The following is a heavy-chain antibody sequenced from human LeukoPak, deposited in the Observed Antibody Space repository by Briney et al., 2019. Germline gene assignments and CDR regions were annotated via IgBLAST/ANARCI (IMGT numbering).Heavy chain of an antibody. CDR1: GFTFRNYW. V-gene: IGHV3-74*01. D-gene: IGHD3-10*01. CDR3: ARAGGSGWFDP. J-gene: IGHJ5*02. Sequence: GGSLRLSCAASGFTFRNYWMHWVRQAPGKGLVWDSRINIDGSTRYADSVEGRFTISRDNAKNTLYLQMNSLRAEDTAVYYCARAGGSGWFDPWGQGTLVTVSS. CDR2: INIDGST.